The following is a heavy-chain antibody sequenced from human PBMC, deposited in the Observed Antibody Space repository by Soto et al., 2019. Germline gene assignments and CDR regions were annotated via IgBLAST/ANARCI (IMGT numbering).Heavy chain of an antibody. CDR3: ARDGYNRGGFDY. Sequence: QVQLVESGGGVVPPGGSLRVSCVASGFTFSSYNMHWVRQAPGEGLGWVAVISFDGANKFYADSVKGRFTISRDISRDTLYLQMSSLRDEDTAIYYCARDGYNRGGFDYWGQGTLVTVSS. V-gene: IGHV3-30-3*01. D-gene: IGHD3-10*01. J-gene: IGHJ4*02. CDR1: GFTFSSYN. CDR2: ISFDGANK.